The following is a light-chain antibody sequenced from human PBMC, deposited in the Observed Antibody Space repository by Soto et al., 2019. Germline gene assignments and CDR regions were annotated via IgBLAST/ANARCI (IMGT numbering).Light chain of an antibody. V-gene: IGKV1-5*03. CDR3: QLSNQWPWT. CDR1: QSISSW. Sequence: TYRASQSISSWLAWYQQKPGKAPNLLIYKASHLENGVPSRFSGSRCGTDTTLISGSLLPADLAFHSCQLSNQWPWTCAEGTKVDIK. CDR2: KAS. J-gene: IGKJ1*01.